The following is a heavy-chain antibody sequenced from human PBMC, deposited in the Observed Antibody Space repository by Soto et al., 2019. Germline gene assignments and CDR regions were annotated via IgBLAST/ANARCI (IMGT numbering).Heavy chain of an antibody. Sequence: SETLSLTCAVYGGSFSGYYWSWIRQPPGKGLEWIGKINHSGSTNYNPSLKSRVTISVDTSKNQFSLKLSSVTAADTAVYYCASSLISSFDIWGQGTMVTVSS. CDR2: INHSGST. CDR3: ASSLISSFDI. V-gene: IGHV4-34*01. D-gene: IGHD2-2*01. CDR1: GGSFSGYY. J-gene: IGHJ3*02.